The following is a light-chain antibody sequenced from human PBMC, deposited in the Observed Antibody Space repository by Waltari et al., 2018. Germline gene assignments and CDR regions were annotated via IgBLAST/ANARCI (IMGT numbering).Light chain of an antibody. CDR2: KAS. Sequence: IQMTQSPSSLSASVGYKVTITCRASQSISTWLAWFQLKPGKAPKLLIYKASNLESGVPSRFSGSGSGTEFTLTISSLLPEDFATYYCQQYNSDSHSFGQGTRLEIK. CDR1: QSISTW. CDR3: QQYNSDSHS. V-gene: IGKV1-5*03. J-gene: IGKJ2*01.